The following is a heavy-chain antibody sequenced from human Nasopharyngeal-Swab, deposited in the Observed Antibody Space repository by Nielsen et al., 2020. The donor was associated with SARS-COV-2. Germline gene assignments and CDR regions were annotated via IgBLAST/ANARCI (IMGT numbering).Heavy chain of an antibody. D-gene: IGHD5-12*01. Sequence: GESLKISCAASGFTFSSYAMSWVRQAPGKGLEWVSAISGSGGSIYYADSVKGRFTISRDNAKNSLYLQMNSLRAEDTAVYYCARDGATIYGMDVWGQGTTVTVSS. V-gene: IGHV3-23*01. J-gene: IGHJ6*02. CDR2: ISGSGGSI. CDR3: ARDGATIYGMDV. CDR1: GFTFSSYA.